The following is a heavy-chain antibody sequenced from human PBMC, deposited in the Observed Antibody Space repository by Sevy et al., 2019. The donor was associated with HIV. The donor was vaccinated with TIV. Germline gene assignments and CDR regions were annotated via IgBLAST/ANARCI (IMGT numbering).Heavy chain of an antibody. D-gene: IGHD6-19*01. CDR1: GFTFSNYY. CDR2: ISDSGGYT. V-gene: IGHV3-23*01. J-gene: IGHJ4*02. Sequence: GGSPRLSCVVSGFTFSNYYMSWVRQAPGKGLEWVSVISDSGGYTSYTDSVKGRFTISRDNSKNTQYLQMNSLRVEDTAIYYCANRAGPIFDNWGQGTLVTVSS. CDR3: ANRAGPIFDN.